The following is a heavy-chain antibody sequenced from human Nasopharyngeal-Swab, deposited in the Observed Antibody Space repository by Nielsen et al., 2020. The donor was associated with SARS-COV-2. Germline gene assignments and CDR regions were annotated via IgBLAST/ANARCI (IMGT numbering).Heavy chain of an antibody. Sequence: GESLKISCTASGITFSDSAMTWVRQAPGKGLEWISVISGGGVSTSYADSVKGRFTSSRDNSKNTLHLQMSSLRADDTAVYYCATIVIGTDADDTFDFWGQGTMVTVSS. J-gene: IGHJ3*01. CDR2: ISGGGVST. CDR3: ATIVIGTDADDTFDF. CDR1: GITFSDSA. V-gene: IGHV3-23*01. D-gene: IGHD1-20*01.